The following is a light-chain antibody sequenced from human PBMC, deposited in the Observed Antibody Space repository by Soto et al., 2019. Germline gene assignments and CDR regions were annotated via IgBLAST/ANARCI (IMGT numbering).Light chain of an antibody. CDR3: QQYGTSPVT. CDR2: DAS. J-gene: IGKJ1*01. Sequence: EIVLTQSPGTLSLSPGERATLSCRASQSVSTSLLAWYQQKPGQAPRLLIYDASNRATGIPDRFSGSGSGTDFTLTISRLEPEDFAIYFCQQYGTSPVTFGQGTRVEI. CDR1: QSVSTSL. V-gene: IGKV3-20*01.